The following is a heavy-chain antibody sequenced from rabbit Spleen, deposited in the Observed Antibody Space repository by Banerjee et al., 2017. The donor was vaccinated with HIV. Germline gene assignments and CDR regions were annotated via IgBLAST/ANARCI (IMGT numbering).Heavy chain of an antibody. V-gene: IGHV1S40*01. CDR1: GVSFSFSSY. CDR3: ARDLDGVIGWNFGW. CDR2: IDSGNSGFT. D-gene: IGHD1-1*01. Sequence: QSLEESGGDLVKPGASLTLTCKASGVSFSFSSYMCWVRQAPGKGLEWIACIDSGNSGFTYFASWAKGRFTISKTSSTTVTLQMTSLTDADTATYFCARDLDGVIGWNFGWWGQGTLVTVS. J-gene: IGHJ4*01.